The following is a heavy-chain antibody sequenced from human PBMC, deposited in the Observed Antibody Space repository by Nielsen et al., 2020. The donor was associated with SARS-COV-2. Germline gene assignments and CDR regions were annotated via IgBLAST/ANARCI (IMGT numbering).Heavy chain of an antibody. CDR1: AFTFSNYA. CDR3: ANFWD. D-gene: IGHD3-3*01. CDR2: ISSDGREK. V-gene: IGHV3-30*04. J-gene: IGHJ4*02. Sequence: GESLKISCAASAFTFSNYAVHWVRQAPGKGLEWVAVISSDGREKYYADSVRGRFSISRDTSKNTVYLQMNSVRADDTGVYYCANFWDWDQGTLVTVSS.